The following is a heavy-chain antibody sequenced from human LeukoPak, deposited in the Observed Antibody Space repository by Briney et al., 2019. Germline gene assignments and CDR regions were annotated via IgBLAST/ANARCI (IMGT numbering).Heavy chain of an antibody. CDR1: GGSISSSSYY. CDR3: ARGSPMADGAVAGPTFDY. CDR2: INHSGST. V-gene: IGHV4-39*07. J-gene: IGHJ4*02. D-gene: IGHD6-19*01. Sequence: PSETLSLTCTVSGGSISSSSYYWGWIRQPPGKGLEWIGEINHSGSTNYNPSLKSRVTISVDTSKNQFSLKLSSVTAADTAVYYCARGSPMADGAVAGPTFDYWGQGTLVTVSS.